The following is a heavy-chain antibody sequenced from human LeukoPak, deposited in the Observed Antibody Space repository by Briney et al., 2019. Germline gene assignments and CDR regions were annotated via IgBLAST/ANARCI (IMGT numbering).Heavy chain of an antibody. J-gene: IGHJ5*02. V-gene: IGHV1-2*02. CDR1: GYTFTGYY. Sequence: ASVKVSCKASGYTFTGYYMHWVRQAPGQGLEWMGWINPNSGGTNYAQKFQGRVTMTRDTSISTAYMELSSLRSEDTAVYYCARDHWIAAAGTRWFDPWGQGTLVTVSS. CDR2: INPNSGGT. D-gene: IGHD6-13*01. CDR3: ARDHWIAAAGTRWFDP.